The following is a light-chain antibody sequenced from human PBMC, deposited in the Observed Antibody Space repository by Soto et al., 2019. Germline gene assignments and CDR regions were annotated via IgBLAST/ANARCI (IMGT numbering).Light chain of an antibody. Sequence: QCVLTQPASVYGSPGQSITITSTGTSSDVGAYNYVSWYQHHPGKVPKLLIYEVTNRPSGVSDRFSGSKSGNTASLTISGLQAEDEADYYCSSKRDSSTLLVFGTEIRITVL. V-gene: IGLV2-14*01. CDR3: SSKRDSSTLLV. CDR1: SSDVGAYNY. CDR2: EVT. J-gene: IGLJ1*01.